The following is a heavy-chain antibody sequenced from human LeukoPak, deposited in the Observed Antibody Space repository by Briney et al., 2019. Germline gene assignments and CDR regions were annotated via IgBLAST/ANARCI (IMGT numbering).Heavy chain of an antibody. D-gene: IGHD2-21*01. CDR3: AKYEVPGDVARGAFDV. J-gene: IGHJ3*01. V-gene: IGHV3-23*01. CDR2: ISGSGGNT. CDR1: TFTFSNYA. Sequence: GGSLRLSCAAFTFTFSNYAMTWVRQAPGKGLEWVSAISGSGGNTYYADSVKGRFTISRDNSKNTLYLQMNRLRAEDTAVYYCAKYEVPGDVARGAFDVWGQGTMVTVSS.